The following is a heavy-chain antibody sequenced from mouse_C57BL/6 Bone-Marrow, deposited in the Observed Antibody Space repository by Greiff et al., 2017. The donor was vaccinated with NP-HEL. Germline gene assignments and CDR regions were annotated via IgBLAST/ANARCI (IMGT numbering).Heavy chain of an antibody. CDR2: INPSNGGT. CDR1: GYTFTSYW. Sequence: VQLQQPGPELVKPGASVKLSCKASGYTFTSYWMPWVKQRPGQGLEWIGNINPSNGGTNYNAKFKSKATLPVDKSSSTAYMQLSSLTAEDSAVYDCARTGSSDPAWFAYWGQGTLGTVAA. V-gene: IGHV1-53*01. J-gene: IGHJ3*01. CDR3: ARTGSSDPAWFAY. D-gene: IGHD1-1*01.